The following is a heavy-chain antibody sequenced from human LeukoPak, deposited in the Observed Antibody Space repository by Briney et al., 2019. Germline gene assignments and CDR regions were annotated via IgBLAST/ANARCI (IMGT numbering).Heavy chain of an antibody. V-gene: IGHV4-30-2*01. CDR2: IYHSGST. CDR1: GGSISSGGYS. CDR3: ARDPYSSSSIGWYFDL. D-gene: IGHD6-6*01. J-gene: IGHJ2*01. Sequence: SETLSLTYAVSGGSISSGGYSWSWIRQPPGTGLEWIGYIYHSGSTYYNPSLKSRVTISVDRSKNQFSLKLSSVTAADTAVYYCARDPYSSSSIGWYFDLWGRGTLVTVSS.